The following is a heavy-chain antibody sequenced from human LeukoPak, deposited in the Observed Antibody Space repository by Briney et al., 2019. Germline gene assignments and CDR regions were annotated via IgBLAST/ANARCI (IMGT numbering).Heavy chain of an antibody. CDR1: GFTFSSYA. Sequence: GRSLRLSCAASGFTFSSYAMHWVRQAPGKGLEWVAVISYDGSNKYYADSVKGRFTISRDNSKNTLYLQMNSLRAEDTAVYYCARDLGTMIVVADNWFDPWGQGTLVTVSS. V-gene: IGHV3-30-3*01. CDR3: ARDLGTMIVVADNWFDP. D-gene: IGHD3-22*01. CDR2: ISYDGSNK. J-gene: IGHJ5*02.